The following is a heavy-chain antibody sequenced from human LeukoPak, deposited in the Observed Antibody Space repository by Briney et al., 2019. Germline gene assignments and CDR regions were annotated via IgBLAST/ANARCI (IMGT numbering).Heavy chain of an antibody. CDR1: GFTFSSYA. CDR3: ARDGSGRRQWLVSEPNWFDP. Sequence: PGGSLRLSCAASGFTFSSYAMHWVRQAPGKGLEWVAVISYDGSNKYYADSVKGRFTISRDNSKNTLYLQMNSLRAEDTAVYYCARDGSGRRQWLVSEPNWFDPWGQGTLVTVSS. CDR2: ISYDGSNK. D-gene: IGHD6-19*01. J-gene: IGHJ5*02. V-gene: IGHV3-30-3*01.